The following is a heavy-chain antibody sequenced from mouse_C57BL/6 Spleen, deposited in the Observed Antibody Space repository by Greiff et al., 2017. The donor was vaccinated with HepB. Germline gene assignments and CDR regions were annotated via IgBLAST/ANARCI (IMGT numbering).Heavy chain of an antibody. J-gene: IGHJ3*01. Sequence: VQLQQSGPELVKPGASVKISCKASGYAFSSSWMNWVKQRPGKGLEWIGRIYSGDGDTNYNGKFKGKATLTADKSSSTAYMQLSSLTSEDSAVYFCSGSSITTVVATPFAYWGQGTLVTVSA. V-gene: IGHV1-82*01. CDR2: IYSGDGDT. CDR1: GYAFSSSW. CDR3: SGSSITTVVATPFAY. D-gene: IGHD1-1*01.